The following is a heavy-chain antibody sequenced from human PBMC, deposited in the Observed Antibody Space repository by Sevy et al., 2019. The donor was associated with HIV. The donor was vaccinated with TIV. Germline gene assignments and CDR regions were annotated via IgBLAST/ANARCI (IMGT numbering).Heavy chain of an antibody. CDR1: GFTFSSYA. CDR2: ISGSGGST. D-gene: IGHD3-3*01. J-gene: IGHJ6*02. CDR3: AKVYYDFWSPNYYYGMDV. V-gene: IGHV3-23*01. Sequence: GGSLRLSCAASGFTFSSYAMSWVRQAPGKGLEWVSAISGSGGSTFYAYSVKGRFTISRDNSKNTLYLQMNSLRAEDTAEYYCAKVYYDFWSPNYYYGMDVWGQGTTVTVSS.